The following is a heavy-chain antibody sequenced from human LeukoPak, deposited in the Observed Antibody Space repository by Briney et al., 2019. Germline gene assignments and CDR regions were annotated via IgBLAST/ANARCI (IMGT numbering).Heavy chain of an antibody. CDR1: GFTFSSYA. Sequence: GGSLRLSCAASGFTFSSYAMSWVRQAPGKGLEWVSAISGSGGSTYYADSVKGPFTISRDNSKNTLYLQMNSLRAEDTAVYYCAKDRDSSSWYNYWGQGTLVTVSS. J-gene: IGHJ4*02. CDR3: AKDRDSSSWYNY. V-gene: IGHV3-23*01. CDR2: ISGSGGST. D-gene: IGHD6-13*01.